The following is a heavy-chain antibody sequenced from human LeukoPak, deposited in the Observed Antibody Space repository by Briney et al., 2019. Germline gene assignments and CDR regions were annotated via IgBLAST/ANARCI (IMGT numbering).Heavy chain of an antibody. D-gene: IGHD5-18*01. CDR1: GGSISSYY. CDR2: IYYSGST. V-gene: IGHV4-59*01. Sequence: TSETLSLTCTVSGGSISSYYWSWIRQPSGRGLEWIGYIYYSGSTNYNPSLKSRVTISVDTSKNQFSLKLSSVTAADTAVYYCARADSYGLYGMDVWGQGTTVTVSS. J-gene: IGHJ6*02. CDR3: ARADSYGLYGMDV.